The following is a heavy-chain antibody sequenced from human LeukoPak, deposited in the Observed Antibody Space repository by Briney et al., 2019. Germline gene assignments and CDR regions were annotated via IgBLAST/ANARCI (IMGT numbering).Heavy chain of an antibody. CDR2: IYYSGST. D-gene: IGHD2-15*01. CDR3: ASTSGEYEGYFDY. CDR1: GGSISSSSYY. J-gene: IGHJ4*02. Sequence: SETLSLTCTVSGGSISSSSYYWGWIRQPPGKGLEWIGSIYYSGSTYYNPSLKSRVTISVDTSKNQFSLKLSSVTAADTAVYYCASTSGEYEGYFDYWGQGTLVTVSS. V-gene: IGHV4-39*01.